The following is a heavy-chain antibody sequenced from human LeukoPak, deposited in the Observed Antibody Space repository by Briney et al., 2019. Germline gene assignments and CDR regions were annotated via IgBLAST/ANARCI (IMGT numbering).Heavy chain of an antibody. J-gene: IGHJ4*02. Sequence: GGSLRLSCAASGFTFSDYYMSWIRKAPGKGLEWVSYISSSGSTIYYADSVKGRFTISRDNAKNSLYLQMNSLRAEDTAVYYCARPYSSSRESDYWGQGTLVTVSS. CDR3: ARPYSSSRESDY. V-gene: IGHV3-11*01. CDR2: ISSSGSTI. D-gene: IGHD6-13*01. CDR1: GFTFSDYY.